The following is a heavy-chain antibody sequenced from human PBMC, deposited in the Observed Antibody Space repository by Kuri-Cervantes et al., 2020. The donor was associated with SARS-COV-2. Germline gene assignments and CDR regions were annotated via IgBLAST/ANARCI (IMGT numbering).Heavy chain of an antibody. Sequence: SETLSLTCAYYGEAFSGYYWNWIRQSPGRGLEWIGEDNHRGETNYNPSLKSRVSISVYTSNNQFSLHLSSVTAADTAVYYCARSEAWDDYYFDYWGQGTLVTDSS. CDR3: ARSEAWDDYYFDY. J-gene: IGHJ4*02. CDR2: DNHRGET. V-gene: IGHV4-34*01. CDR1: GEAFSGYY. D-gene: IGHD3-3*01.